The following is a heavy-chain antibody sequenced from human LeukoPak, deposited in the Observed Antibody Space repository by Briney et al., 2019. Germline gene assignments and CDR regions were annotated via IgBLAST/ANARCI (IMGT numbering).Heavy chain of an antibody. J-gene: IGHJ4*02. CDR2: ITTRSTFI. CDR3: ASIDCSSSSCMD. V-gene: IGHV3-21*06. Sequence: GGSLRLSCAASGFTFSNYGMHWVRQAPGKGLEWVSSITTRSTFIYYADSVRGRFTISRDDAKNSVYLQINSLRDEDTAVYYCASIDCSSSSCMDWGQGALVTASS. CDR1: GFTFSNYG. D-gene: IGHD2-2*01.